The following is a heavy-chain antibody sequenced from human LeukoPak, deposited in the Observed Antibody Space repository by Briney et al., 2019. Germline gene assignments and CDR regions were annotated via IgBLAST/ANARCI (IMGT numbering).Heavy chain of an antibody. Sequence: PGGSLTLSCAASGFTFSSYSMNWVRQAPGKGLEWVSSISSSSSYIYYADSVKGRFTISRDNAKNSLYLQMNSLRAEDTAVYYCARDGGYSGYDFDYWGQGTLVTVSS. D-gene: IGHD5-12*01. CDR3: ARDGGYSGYDFDY. V-gene: IGHV3-21*01. CDR2: ISSSSSYI. CDR1: GFTFSSYS. J-gene: IGHJ4*02.